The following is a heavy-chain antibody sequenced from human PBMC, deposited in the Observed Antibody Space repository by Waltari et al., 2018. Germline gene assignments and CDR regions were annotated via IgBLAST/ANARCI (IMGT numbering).Heavy chain of an antibody. Sequence: EVQLVESGGGLVQPGGSLRLSCAASGFTFSTYVMSWVRQAPGKGREWVSAISGGSDNTNYADSVKGRFTISRDNSKNTLYLQMNSLRADETAVYYCAECRGVRGVIPFDYWGQGTLVTVSS. CDR3: AECRGVRGVIPFDY. CDR2: ISGGSDNT. CDR1: GFTFSTYV. J-gene: IGHJ4*02. D-gene: IGHD3-10*01. V-gene: IGHV3-23*04.